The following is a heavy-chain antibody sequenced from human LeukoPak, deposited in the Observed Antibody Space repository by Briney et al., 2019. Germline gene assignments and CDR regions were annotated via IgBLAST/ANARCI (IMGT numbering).Heavy chain of an antibody. V-gene: IGHV4-39*02. J-gene: IGHJ4*02. CDR2: IYYSGTT. CDR3: AREGDYYDTSGTLDY. D-gene: IGHD3-22*01. CDR1: DGSISSGYYY. Sequence: PSETLSLTCSVSDGSISSGYYYWAWIRQPPGKGPEWIGSIYYSGTTYPNPSLKSRVTISVDTSKNQFSLKLSSVTAADTAVYYCAREGDYYDTSGTLDYWGQGTLVTVSS.